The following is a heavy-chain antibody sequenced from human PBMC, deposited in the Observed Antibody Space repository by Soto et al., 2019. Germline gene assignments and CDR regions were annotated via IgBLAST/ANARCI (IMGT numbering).Heavy chain of an antibody. CDR2: ISPYNGRT. D-gene: IGHD6-6*01. Sequence: ASVKVSCKASGYSFTSYGIGWVRQAPGQGPEWMGWISPYNGRTNYAQNVKGRVVMTTDISTNTVYLELRSLRSDDAAMYYCARVGSIEARPYDDYWGQGTLVTVSS. CDR1: GYSFTSYG. CDR3: ARVGSIEARPYDDY. V-gene: IGHV1-18*01. J-gene: IGHJ4*02.